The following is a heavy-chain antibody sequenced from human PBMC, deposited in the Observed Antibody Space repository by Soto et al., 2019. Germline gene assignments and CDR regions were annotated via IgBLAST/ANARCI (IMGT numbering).Heavy chain of an antibody. CDR3: ARGVTVFGLVSRFWFDP. J-gene: IGHJ5*02. Sequence: SETLSLTCTVSGGSISSYYWIWIREPPGKGLEWIGYIYYSRSTNYNPSLKSRITISIATSKTQFSLKLSSVTAADTAVYFCARGVTVFGLVSRFWFDPWGQGTVVTVSS. V-gene: IGHV4-59*08. D-gene: IGHD3-3*01. CDR1: GGSISSYY. CDR2: IYYSRST.